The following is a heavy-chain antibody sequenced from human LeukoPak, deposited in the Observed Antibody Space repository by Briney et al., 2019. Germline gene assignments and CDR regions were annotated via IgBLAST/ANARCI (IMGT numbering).Heavy chain of an antibody. D-gene: IGHD3-10*01. V-gene: IGHV1-2*02. CDR1: GYTFTGYY. CDR3: ARDRPLDADDYYGFYYFDY. Sequence: ASVNVSCNASGYTFTGYYMNWVRQAPGQRLGWMGWINPNSGGTNHAQKFQGRVTKTRDTSISTAYMELSRLRSDDTAVYYCARDRPLDADDYYGFYYFDYWGQGTLVTVSS. CDR2: INPNSGGT. J-gene: IGHJ4*02.